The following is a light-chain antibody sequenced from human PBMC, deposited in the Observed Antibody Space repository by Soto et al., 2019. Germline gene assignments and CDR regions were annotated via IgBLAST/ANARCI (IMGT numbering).Light chain of an antibody. V-gene: IGKV1-39*01. J-gene: IGKJ5*01. CDR3: QQSYSNPQIT. CDR1: QSISSY. CDR2: AAS. Sequence: DIQMTQSPSSLSASVGDRVTITCRASQSISSYLNWYQQKPGKAPKLLIYAASSLQSGVTSRFSGSGSGTDFTLTISSLQPQDFATYYCQQSYSNPQITFGQGTRLESK.